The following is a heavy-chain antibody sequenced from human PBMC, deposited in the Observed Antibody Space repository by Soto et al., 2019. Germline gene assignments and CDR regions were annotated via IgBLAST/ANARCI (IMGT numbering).Heavy chain of an antibody. V-gene: IGHV4-34*01. CDR1: IGSFSGHY. J-gene: IGHJ5*02. CDR3: VRDSKPNLDL. CDR2: IYPSGST. D-gene: IGHD3-22*01. Sequence: PSETLSLTCAVYIGSFSGHYWSWIRQPPGKGLEWIGEIYPSGSTNYNPSLRSRVAISVDKSKNQFSLQLSYVTGADTAVYFCVRDSKPNLDLWGQGMLVTVSS.